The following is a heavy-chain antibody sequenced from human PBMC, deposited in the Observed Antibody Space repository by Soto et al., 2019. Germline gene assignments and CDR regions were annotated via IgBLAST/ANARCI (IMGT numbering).Heavy chain of an antibody. CDR2: IMPIFGTP. Sequence: ASVKVSCKASGGTFDSYVISWLRQAPGQGLEWMGGIMPIFGTPNYAQKFRGRVTISADESTSTAYLELSSLTSDDTAVYYCARVHSSGIFFFVDPWGQGTLVTVPS. V-gene: IGHV1-69*13. CDR3: ARVHSSGIFFFVDP. D-gene: IGHD3-3*02. J-gene: IGHJ5*02. CDR1: GGTFDSYV.